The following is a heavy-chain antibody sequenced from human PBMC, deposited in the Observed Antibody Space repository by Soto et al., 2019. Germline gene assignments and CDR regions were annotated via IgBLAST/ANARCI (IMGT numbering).Heavy chain of an antibody. D-gene: IGHD2-2*01. CDR2: ISYSGGST. J-gene: IGHJ6*03. CDR1: GFTFSSYA. CDR3: VKDRARGYCTSTSCYGDYYYYMDV. V-gene: IGHV3-23*01. Sequence: EVQLLESGGGLVQPGGSLRLSCAASGFTFSSYAMNWVRQAPGKGLEWVSGISYSGGSTYYADSVKGRFTISRDNSKNTLHLQMNSLRAEDTAVYYCVKDRARGYCTSTSCYGDYYYYMDVWGKGTTVTVSS.